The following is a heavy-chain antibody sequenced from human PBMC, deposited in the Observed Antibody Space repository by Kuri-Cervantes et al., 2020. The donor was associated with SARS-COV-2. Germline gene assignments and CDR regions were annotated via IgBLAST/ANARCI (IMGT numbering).Heavy chain of an antibody. V-gene: IGHV3-7*01. CDR2: IKQDGSEK. D-gene: IGHD2-21*01. J-gene: IGHJ6*03. Sequence: GESLKISCAASGFTFSSYWMSWVRQAPGKGLEWVANIKQDGSEKYYVDSVKGRFTISRDNAKNSLYPQMNSLRAEDTAVYYCARDNLWLDYYYMDVWGKGTTVTVSS. CDR3: ARDNLWLDYYYMDV. CDR1: GFTFSSYW.